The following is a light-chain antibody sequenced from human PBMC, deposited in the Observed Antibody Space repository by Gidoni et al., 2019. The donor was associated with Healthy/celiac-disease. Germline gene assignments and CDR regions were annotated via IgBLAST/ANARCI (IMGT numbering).Light chain of an antibody. Sequence: DIVMTQSPDSLDVSLGERATINCKSSQSVLYSSNNKNYLAWYQQKPGQPPKLLIYWASTRESGVPDRFSGSGSGTDFTLTIRSLQAEDVAVYYCQQYYSTPPAFXGXTKVEIK. V-gene: IGKV4-1*01. CDR1: QSVLYSSNNKNY. CDR2: WAS. J-gene: IGKJ4*01. CDR3: QQYYSTPPA.